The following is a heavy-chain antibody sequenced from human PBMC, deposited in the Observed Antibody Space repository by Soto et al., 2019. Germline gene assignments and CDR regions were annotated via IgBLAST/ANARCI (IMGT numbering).Heavy chain of an antibody. J-gene: IGHJ5*02. CDR3: AKVDNNGWYDS. CDR1: GFTFSNFA. Sequence: EVQLLESGGGLVQPGGSLRLSCAASGFTFSNFAMSWVRQAPGKGLEWVSPISKSGGATYYADSVKGRFTTSRDNSRNTLYLQMNSLRAEDTAVYYCAKVDNNGWYDSWGQGTLVTVSS. V-gene: IGHV3-23*01. CDR2: ISKSGGAT. D-gene: IGHD2-2*03.